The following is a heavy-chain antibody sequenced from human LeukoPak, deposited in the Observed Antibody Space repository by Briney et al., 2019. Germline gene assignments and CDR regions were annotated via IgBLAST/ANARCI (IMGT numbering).Heavy chain of an antibody. CDR3: AKASYGSGLDY. CDR1: GFTFSSYS. J-gene: IGHJ4*02. Sequence: GGSLRLSCAASGFTFSSYSMRWVRQAPGKGLEWVAVISYDGSNKYYAHSVKGRFTISRDNSKNTLYLQMNSLRAEDTAVYNCAKASYGSGLDYWGQGTLVTVSS. CDR2: ISYDGSNK. V-gene: IGHV3-30-3*01. D-gene: IGHD3-10*01.